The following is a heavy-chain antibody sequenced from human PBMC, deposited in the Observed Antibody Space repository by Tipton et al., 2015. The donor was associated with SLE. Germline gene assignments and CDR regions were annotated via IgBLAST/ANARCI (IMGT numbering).Heavy chain of an antibody. J-gene: IGHJ4*02. V-gene: IGHV3-49*04. CDR1: GFPFGDYA. D-gene: IGHD2/OR15-2a*01. CDR2: IRSKAYRGTT. Sequence: RSLRLSCSASGFPFGDYAMSWVRQAPGKGLEWVGFIRSKAYRGTTDYAASVEGRFTISRDESKSIAFLQMNSLRIEDTAVYYCTLTPTLIVAGLGDSWGQGTLVTVSS. CDR3: TLTPTLIVAGLGDS.